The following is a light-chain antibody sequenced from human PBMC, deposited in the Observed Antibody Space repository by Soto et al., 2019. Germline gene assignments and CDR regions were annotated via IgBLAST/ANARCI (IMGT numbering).Light chain of an antibody. CDR1: QGVSSNT. Sequence: DIVLTQSPGTRLLFQGERAPFLGRASQGVSSNTLAWYQQKPGQAPRLLIHGASTRATGVPDRFSGSGSGTDFTLTISRLEPEDFAVYHCQQYGSLSWTFGQGTKVEIK. V-gene: IGKV3-20*01. CDR2: GAS. J-gene: IGKJ1*01. CDR3: QQYGSLSWT.